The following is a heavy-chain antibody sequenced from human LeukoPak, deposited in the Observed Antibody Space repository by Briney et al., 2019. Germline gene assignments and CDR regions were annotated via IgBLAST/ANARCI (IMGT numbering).Heavy chain of an antibody. Sequence: PGGSLRLSCAAPGSTFSSYWMHWVRQAPGKGLVWVSRINSDGSSTSYVDSVKGRFTISRDNAKNTLYLQMNSLRAEDTAVYYCARAYYDSSGYCDYWGQGTLVTVSS. CDR1: GSTFSSYW. J-gene: IGHJ4*02. V-gene: IGHV3-74*01. CDR2: INSDGSST. CDR3: ARAYYDSSGYCDY. D-gene: IGHD3-22*01.